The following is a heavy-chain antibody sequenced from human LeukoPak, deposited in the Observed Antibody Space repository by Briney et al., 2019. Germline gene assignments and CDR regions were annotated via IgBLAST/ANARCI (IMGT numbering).Heavy chain of an antibody. CDR1: GGSFSGYY. J-gene: IGHJ3*02. D-gene: IGHD3-22*01. Sequence: NPSETLSLTCAVYGGSFSGYYWSWIRQPPGKGLEWIGEINHSGSTNYNPSLKSRVTISVDTSKNQFSLKLSSVTAADTAVYYCARGSGSLADYYDSSGYYSVPDAFDIWGQGTMVTVSS. CDR2: INHSGST. CDR3: ARGSGSLADYYDSSGYYSVPDAFDI. V-gene: IGHV4-34*01.